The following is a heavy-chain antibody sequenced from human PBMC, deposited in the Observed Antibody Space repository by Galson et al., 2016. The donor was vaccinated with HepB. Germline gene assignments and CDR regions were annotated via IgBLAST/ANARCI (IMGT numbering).Heavy chain of an antibody. D-gene: IGHD5-18*01. V-gene: IGHV3-23*01. CDR3: AKRPYSYGWHYGMDV. CDR2: ITSGGTT. Sequence: LRLSCAASGFSFSSYALSWVRQAPGKGLEWVSGITSGGTTYYADSVKGRFTISRDNSKNILYLQMKSLRDEDTAVYYCAKRPYSYGWHYGMDVWGQGTTVTVSS. CDR1: GFSFSSYA. J-gene: IGHJ6*02.